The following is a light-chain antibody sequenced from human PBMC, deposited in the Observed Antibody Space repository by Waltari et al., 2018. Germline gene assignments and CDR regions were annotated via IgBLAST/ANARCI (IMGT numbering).Light chain of an antibody. CDR3: QQYYDTPVT. V-gene: IGKV3-15*01. CDR1: QSVSSN. J-gene: IGKJ3*01. CDR2: GPS. Sequence: ETVMTQSPASLSVSPGERATLSCRASQSVSSNLAWYQQKPGQAPRLLIYGPSTRATGITARFSGSGSGTEFPLTISSLQSEDFAVYYCQQYYDTPVTFGPGTKVDIK.